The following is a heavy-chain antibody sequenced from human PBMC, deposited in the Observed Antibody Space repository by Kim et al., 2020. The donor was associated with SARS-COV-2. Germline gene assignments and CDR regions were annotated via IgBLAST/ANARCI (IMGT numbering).Heavy chain of an antibody. J-gene: IGHJ4*01. Sequence: GGSLRLSCAASGFTFSSYAMHWVRQAPGKGLEWVAVISYDGSNKYYADSVKGRFTISRDNSKNTLYLQMNSLRAEDTAVYYCARDLNGGSGSYSKVLDY. D-gene: IGHD3-10*01. CDR3: ARDLNGGSGSYSKVLDY. CDR1: GFTFSSYA. V-gene: IGHV3-30*04. CDR2: ISYDGSNK.